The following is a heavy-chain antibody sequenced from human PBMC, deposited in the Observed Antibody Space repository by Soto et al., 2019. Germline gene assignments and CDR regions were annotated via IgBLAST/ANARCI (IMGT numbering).Heavy chain of an antibody. Sequence: GSSVKVSCKASGYRFTSYGISWVRQAPGQGIEWMGWISGYKGNTNYAQKLQGRVTMTTDTSPSTAYMESRSLRSDDTAVYYCARDLFVGWCVHYCDGMDVSGQGTKVPGSS. V-gene: IGHV1-18*01. CDR2: ISGYKGNT. D-gene: IGHD6-19*01. CDR1: GYRFTSYG. J-gene: IGHJ6*02. CDR3: ARDLFVGWCVHYCDGMDV.